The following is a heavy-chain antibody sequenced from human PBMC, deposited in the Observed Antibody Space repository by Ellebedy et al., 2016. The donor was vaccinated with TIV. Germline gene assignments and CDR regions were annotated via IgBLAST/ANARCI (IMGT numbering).Heavy chain of an antibody. CDR3: ARGRLIQRKTDFDY. Sequence: AASVKVSCKASGYTFTGYYMHWVRQAPGQGLEWMGWINPNSGGTNYAQKFQGRVTMTRDTSISTAYMELSRLRSDDTAVYYCARGRLIQRKTDFDYWGQGTLVTVSS. D-gene: IGHD5-18*01. CDR1: GYTFTGYY. J-gene: IGHJ4*02. V-gene: IGHV1-2*02. CDR2: INPNSGGT.